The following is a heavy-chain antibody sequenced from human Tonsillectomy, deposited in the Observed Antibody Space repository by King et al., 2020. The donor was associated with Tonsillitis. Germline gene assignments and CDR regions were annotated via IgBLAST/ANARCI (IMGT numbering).Heavy chain of an antibody. CDR2: IFASGTT. V-gene: IGHV4-61*02. CDR3: AREGRAWSLDL. CDR1: GVSISTGAYY. Sequence: VQLQESGPGLVKPSQTLSLACNVSGVSISTGAYYWNWIRQPAGKGLEWIGHIFASGTTNYNPSLKSRVTMSLDKSKDQVSLKLTSGTAADTAAYYCAREGRAWSLDLWGRGTLVTVSS. J-gene: IGHJ2*01.